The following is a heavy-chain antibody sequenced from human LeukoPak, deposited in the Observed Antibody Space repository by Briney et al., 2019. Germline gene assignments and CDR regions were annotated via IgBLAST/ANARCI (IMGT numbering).Heavy chain of an antibody. CDR2: RSYDGSDK. Sequence: PGGSLRLSYAASGVSFSTYAIHWVRQAPGRGLEWVAVRSYDGSDKFFADSVKGRFTISRDNSKNTLYLQMNSLRAEDTAVYYCVGYCSSTSCYQGDWFDPWGQGTLVTVSS. D-gene: IGHD2-2*01. CDR1: GVSFSTYA. J-gene: IGHJ5*02. V-gene: IGHV3-30*04. CDR3: VGYCSSTSCYQGDWFDP.